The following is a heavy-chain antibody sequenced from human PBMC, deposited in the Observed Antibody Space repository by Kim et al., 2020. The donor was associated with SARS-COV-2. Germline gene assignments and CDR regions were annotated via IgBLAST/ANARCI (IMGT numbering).Heavy chain of an antibody. J-gene: IGHJ6*02. CDR1: GFTFDDYA. Sequence: GGSLRLSCAASGFTFDDYAMHWVRQAPGKGLEWVSLISGDGGSTYYADSVKGRFTISRDNSKNSLYLQMNSLRTEDTALYYCAKDHSSGWDPYYYGMDVWGQGTTVTVSS. CDR2: ISGDGGST. CDR3: AKDHSSGWDPYYYGMDV. V-gene: IGHV3-43*02. D-gene: IGHD6-19*01.